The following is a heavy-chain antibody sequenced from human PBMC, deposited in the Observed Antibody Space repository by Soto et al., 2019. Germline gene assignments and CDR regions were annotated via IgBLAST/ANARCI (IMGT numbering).Heavy chain of an antibody. Sequence: SPTLSLTCAISGDSVSSNSAAWNWIRQSPSRGLEWLGRTYYRSKWYNDYAVSVKSRITINPDTSKNQFSLQLNSVTPEDTAVYYCARSNRYYDSSGYYYLWFDPWGQGTLVTVSS. D-gene: IGHD3-22*01. CDR2: TYYRSKWYN. V-gene: IGHV6-1*01. CDR1: GDSVSSNSAA. J-gene: IGHJ5*02. CDR3: ARSNRYYDSSGYYYLWFDP.